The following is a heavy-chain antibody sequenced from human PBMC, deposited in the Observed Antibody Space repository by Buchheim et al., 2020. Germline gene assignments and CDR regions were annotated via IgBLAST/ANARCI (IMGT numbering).Heavy chain of an antibody. V-gene: IGHV4-34*01. Sequence: QLQLQESGPGLVKPSETLSLTCAVYGGSFSGYYWSWIRQPPGKGLEWIGEINHSGSTNYNPSLKSRVTISVDTSKNQFSLKLSSVTAADTAVYYCARAETYYDFWSGYYGAEYFQHWGQGTL. CDR1: GGSFSGYY. J-gene: IGHJ1*01. CDR3: ARAETYYDFWSGYYGAEYFQH. CDR2: INHSGST. D-gene: IGHD3-3*01.